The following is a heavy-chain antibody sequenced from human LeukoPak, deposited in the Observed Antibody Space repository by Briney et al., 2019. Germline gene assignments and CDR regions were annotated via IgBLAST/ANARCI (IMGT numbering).Heavy chain of an antibody. J-gene: IGHJ4*02. V-gene: IGHV1-2*02. D-gene: IGHD1-26*01. CDR1: GYTFSDYN. CDR3: AREEPIVGATHLVDY. CDR2: INPNSGGT. Sequence: GASVKLSCKAYGYTFSDYNIRCDRQAPRQGLERMGWINPNSGGTNYAQKFQARVTRTRDTSISTAYLDLRRLSSVDPADKSFAREEPIVGATHLVDYGGEGTQVTVSS.